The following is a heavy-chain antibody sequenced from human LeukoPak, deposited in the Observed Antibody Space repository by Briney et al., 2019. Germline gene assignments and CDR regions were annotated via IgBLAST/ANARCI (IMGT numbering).Heavy chain of an antibody. D-gene: IGHD5-12*01. J-gene: IGHJ4*02. CDR3: ASRSNIYSGYGGYFDY. V-gene: IGHV4-59*08. Sequence: TPSETLSLTCTVSGGSISSYYWSWIRQPPGKGLEWIGYIYYSGSTNYNPSLKSRVPISVDTSKNQFSLKLSSVTAADTAVYYCASRSNIYSGYGGYFDYWGQGTLVTVSS. CDR2: IYYSGST. CDR1: GGSISSYY.